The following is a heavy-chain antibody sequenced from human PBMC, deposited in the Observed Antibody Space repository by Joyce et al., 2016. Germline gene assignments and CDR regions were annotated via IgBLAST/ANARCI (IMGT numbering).Heavy chain of an antibody. CDR1: GYSFDSSG. Sequence: QIQLVQSGTEVKKPGATVKVSCKASGYSFDSSGISWVRQVPGQGPEWMGWNRNYTGDTKYAQKLQGRLTMTRDTSTSSAYMELRSLTSDDTAVYYCAREGRWIGAYKYGLDVWGQGTTVIVS. CDR2: NRNYTGDT. J-gene: IGHJ6*02. V-gene: IGHV1-18*01. D-gene: IGHD3-10*01. CDR3: AREGRWIGAYKYGLDV.